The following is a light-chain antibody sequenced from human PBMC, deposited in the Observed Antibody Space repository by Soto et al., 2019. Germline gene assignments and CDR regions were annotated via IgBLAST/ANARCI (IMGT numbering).Light chain of an antibody. V-gene: IGKV1-39*01. CDR2: GVS. Sequence: DIQMTQSPSSLSASVGDRVTITCRASQNIHSYLNWYKQTPGKPPELLIFGVSNLESGVPSRFSGSGSGTDFTLTISSLQREDFETYCCQQSFTSPLTFCGATKVEIK. CDR3: QQSFTSPLT. CDR1: QNIHSY. J-gene: IGKJ4*01.